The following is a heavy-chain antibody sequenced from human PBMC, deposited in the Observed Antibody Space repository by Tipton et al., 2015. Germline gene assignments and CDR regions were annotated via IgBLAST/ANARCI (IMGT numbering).Heavy chain of an antibody. D-gene: IGHD2-15*01. CDR3: ARGHRVAGLHYHYGMDV. CDR2: IHHGGST. V-gene: IGHV4-4*02. CDR1: GDSISSSNW. J-gene: IGHJ6*02. Sequence: TLSLTCSVSGDSISSSNWWSWVRQPPGRGLEWIGEIHHGGSTNYNPSLKSRVTMSVDTSKNQFSLKLSSVTAADTAVYYCARGHRVAGLHYHYGMDVWGQGTTVTVSS.